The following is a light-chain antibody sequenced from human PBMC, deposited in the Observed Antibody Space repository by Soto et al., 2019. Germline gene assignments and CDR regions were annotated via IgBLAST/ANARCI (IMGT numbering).Light chain of an antibody. CDR2: EVS. CDR3: CSYASSGLFV. Sequence: QSALTQPASVSGSRGQSLTISCAGTNIDFGTYNLVSWYQHHPGKAPKLIIYEVSKRPSGVSYRFSGSKSGNTASLTISGLQAEDDPDYYCSYASSGLFVFGTGTKLTVL. J-gene: IGLJ1*01. V-gene: IGLV2-23*02. CDR1: NIDFGTYNL.